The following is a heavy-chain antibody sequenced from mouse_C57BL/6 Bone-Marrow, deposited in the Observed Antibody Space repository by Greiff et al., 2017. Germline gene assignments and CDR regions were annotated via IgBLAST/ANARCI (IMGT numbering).Heavy chain of an antibody. Sequence: EVQRVESGAGLVKPGGSLKLSCAASGFTFTSYAMSWVRQTPEKSLEWIATFSDGGSYTYYPDNVKGRFTISRDNAKNNLYLQMSHLKSEDTGMWYCARVGYYAMDYWGQGTSVTVSS. V-gene: IGHV5-4*01. CDR2: FSDGGSYT. CDR1: GFTFTSYA. J-gene: IGHJ4*01. CDR3: ARVGYYAMDY.